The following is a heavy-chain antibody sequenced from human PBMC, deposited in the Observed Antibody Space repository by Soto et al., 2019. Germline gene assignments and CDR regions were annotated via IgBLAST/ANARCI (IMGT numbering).Heavy chain of an antibody. CDR2: IYHSGST. J-gene: IGHJ4*02. CDR1: GGPITSENYY. D-gene: IGHD2-2*01. CDR3: ERVPDY. Sequence: SQTLSLTCTVSGGPITSENYYWGWIRQPPGKGLEWIGYIYHSGSTYYNPSLKSRVTISVDRSKNQFSLKLSSVTAADTAVYYCERVPDYWGQGILVDVSS. V-gene: IGHV4-30-2*01.